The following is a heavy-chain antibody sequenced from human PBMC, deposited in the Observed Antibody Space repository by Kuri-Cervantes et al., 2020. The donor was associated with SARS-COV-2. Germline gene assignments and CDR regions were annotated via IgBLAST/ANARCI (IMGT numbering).Heavy chain of an antibody. CDR3: ARVGCSSTSCYRAIDY. Sequence: SVKVSCKASGGTFSSYAISWVRQAPGQGLECMGGIIPIFGTANYAQKFQGRVTITADESTSTAYMELSSLRSEDTAVYYCARVGCSSTSCYRAIDYWGQGTLVTVSS. CDR1: GGTFSSYA. D-gene: IGHD2-2*01. V-gene: IGHV1-69*13. CDR2: IIPIFGTA. J-gene: IGHJ4*02.